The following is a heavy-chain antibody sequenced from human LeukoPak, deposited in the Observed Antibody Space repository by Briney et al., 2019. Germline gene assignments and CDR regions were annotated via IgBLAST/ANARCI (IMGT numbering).Heavy chain of an antibody. CDR1: GGSISSYY. CDR2: IYYSGST. CDR3: ASSIAVAEYNWFDP. Sequence: SETLSLTCTVSGGSISSYYWSWIRQPPGKGLEWIGYIYYSGSTNYNPSLKSRVTISVDTSKNQFSLKLSSVTAADTAVYYCASSIAVAEYNWFDPWGQGTLVTVSS. J-gene: IGHJ5*02. D-gene: IGHD6-19*01. V-gene: IGHV4-59*01.